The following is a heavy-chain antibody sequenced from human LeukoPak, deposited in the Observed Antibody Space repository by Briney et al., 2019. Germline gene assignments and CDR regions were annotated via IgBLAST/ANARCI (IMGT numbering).Heavy chain of an antibody. Sequence: ASVKVSCKASGYTFTSYGISWVRQVTGQGLEWMGWMNPNSGNTAYAQNFQGRVTITSNTSISTAYMDLTSLRSEDTAVYYCARRAVGNSYYSYMDVWGKGTTVTVSS. CDR2: MNPNSGNT. CDR3: ARRAVGNSYYSYMDV. J-gene: IGHJ6*03. D-gene: IGHD6-19*01. CDR1: GYTFTSYG. V-gene: IGHV1-8*02.